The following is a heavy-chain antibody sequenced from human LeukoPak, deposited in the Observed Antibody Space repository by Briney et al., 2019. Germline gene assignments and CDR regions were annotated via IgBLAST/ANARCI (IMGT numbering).Heavy chain of an antibody. CDR2: IYYSGST. CDR3: AREYQYYYDSSGFFDY. V-gene: IGHV4-59*11. J-gene: IGHJ4*02. Sequence: SETLSLTCTVSGGSISSHYWSWIRQPPGKGLEWIGYIYYSGSTNYNPSLKSRVTISVDTSKNQFSLKLSSVTAADTAVYYCAREYQYYYDSSGFFDYWGQGTLVTVPS. D-gene: IGHD3-22*01. CDR1: GGSISSHY.